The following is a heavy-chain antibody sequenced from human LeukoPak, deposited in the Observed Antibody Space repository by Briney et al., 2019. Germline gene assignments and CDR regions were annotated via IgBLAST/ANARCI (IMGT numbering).Heavy chain of an antibody. D-gene: IGHD6-13*01. CDR3: ARRDSSWIYGMDV. CDR2: IYYSGST. Sequence: PSETLSLTCTVSGGSISSYYWSWIRQPPGKGLEWIGYIYYSGSTNYNPSLKSRVTISVDTSKNQFSLKLSSVTAADTAVHYCARRDSSWIYGMDVWGQGTTVTVSS. J-gene: IGHJ6*02. V-gene: IGHV4-59*08. CDR1: GGSISSYY.